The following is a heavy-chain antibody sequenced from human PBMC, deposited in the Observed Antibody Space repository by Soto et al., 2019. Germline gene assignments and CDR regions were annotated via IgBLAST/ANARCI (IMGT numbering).Heavy chain of an antibody. CDR2: IYRTGST. J-gene: IGHJ4*02. CDR1: GGSFTSNNW. CDR3: ASRDPGTSLDY. V-gene: IGHV4-4*02. D-gene: IGHD1-7*01. Sequence: SETLSLTCAVSGGSFTSNNWWTWVRQPPGQGLEWIGEIYRTGSTNYNPSLKSRVTISLDKSENQFSLKVTSLTAADTAVYYCASRDPGTSLDYWGQGTLVTVSS.